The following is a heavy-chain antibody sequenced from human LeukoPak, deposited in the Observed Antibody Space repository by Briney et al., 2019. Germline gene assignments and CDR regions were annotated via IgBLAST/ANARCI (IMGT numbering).Heavy chain of an antibody. Sequence: GGSLRLSCAASGFTFNVYTMYWVRQAPGKGLEWVSGIRHSDGNTYYADSVKGRFTISSDKSKNILFLQMNSLRAEDTALYYCAKGQETESRLDSWGQGTLVTVSS. CDR1: GFTFNVYT. V-gene: IGHV3-23*01. CDR2: IRHSDGNT. D-gene: IGHD1-1*01. CDR3: AKGQETESRLDS. J-gene: IGHJ4*02.